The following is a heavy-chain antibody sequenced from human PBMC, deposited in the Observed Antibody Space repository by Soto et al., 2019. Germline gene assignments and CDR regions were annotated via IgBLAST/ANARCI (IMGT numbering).Heavy chain of an antibody. Sequence: QVQLVESGGGVVQPGMSLRLSCAASGFTFSSYAMHWVRQAPGKGLEWVAVISYDGSNKYYADSVKGRFTISRDNSKNTLYLQMNSLRAEDTAVYYCARDGESDYYGSGSQNWFDPWGQGTLVTVSS. J-gene: IGHJ5*02. CDR3: ARDGESDYYGSGSQNWFDP. V-gene: IGHV3-30-3*01. CDR2: ISYDGSNK. D-gene: IGHD3-10*01. CDR1: GFTFSSYA.